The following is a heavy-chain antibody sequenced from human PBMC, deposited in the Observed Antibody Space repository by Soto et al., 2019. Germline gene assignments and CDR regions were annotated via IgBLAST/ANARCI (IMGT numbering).Heavy chain of an antibody. CDR2: IWSDGSDK. J-gene: IGHJ4*02. V-gene: IGHV3-33*01. D-gene: IGHD1-26*01. CDR1: GFSFSSYG. CDR3: ARRGSGTYSIDY. Sequence: QVQLVESGGGVDQPGRSLRLSCAASGFSFSSYGMHWVRQAPGKGLEWVAVIWSDGSDKYYADSVKGRFTVSRDNSKNTLYLPMNSLRVEDTAVYYCARRGSGTYSIDYWGQGTLVTVSS.